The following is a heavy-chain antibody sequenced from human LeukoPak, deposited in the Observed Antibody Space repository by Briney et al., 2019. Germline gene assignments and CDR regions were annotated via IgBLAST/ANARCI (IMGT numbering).Heavy chain of an antibody. J-gene: IGHJ4*02. Sequence: PSETLSLTCTVSGGSISGSSYYWGWIRQPPIVGLEWIGSIYYSGNTYYNPSLKSRVTISVDTSKNQFSLKLSSVTAADTAVYYCARLPYSSSWQFDYWGQGTLVTVSS. CDR2: IYYSGNT. CDR3: ARLPYSSSWQFDY. V-gene: IGHV4-39*07. CDR1: GGSISGSSYY. D-gene: IGHD6-13*01.